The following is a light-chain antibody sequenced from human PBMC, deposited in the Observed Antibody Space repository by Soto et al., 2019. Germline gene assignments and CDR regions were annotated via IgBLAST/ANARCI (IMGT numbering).Light chain of an antibody. CDR1: NIGSKS. CDR3: QVWDFSGDHVV. V-gene: IGLV3-21*04. J-gene: IGLJ2*01. CDR2: YGT. Sequence: SYELTQPPSVSVAPGTTARITCGGDNIGSKSVHWYQQKPAQAPVVVIYYGTDRPSGIPERFSGSNSGNTATLTITRVEAGDEADYCCQVWDFSGDHVVFGGGTKLTVL.